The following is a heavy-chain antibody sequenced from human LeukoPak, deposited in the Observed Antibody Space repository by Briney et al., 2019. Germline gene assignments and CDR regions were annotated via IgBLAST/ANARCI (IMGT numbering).Heavy chain of an antibody. V-gene: IGHV3-21*01. CDR1: GFTFSSYW. J-gene: IGHJ6*04. D-gene: IGHD5-12*01. CDR2: ISSSSSYI. CDR3: ASALVAPSGGSMDV. Sequence: GGSLRLSCAASGFTFSSYWMNWVRQAPGKGLEWVSSISSSSSYIYYADSVKGRFTISRDNAKNSLYLQMNSLRAEDTAVYYCASALVAPSGGSMDVRGKGTTVTVSS.